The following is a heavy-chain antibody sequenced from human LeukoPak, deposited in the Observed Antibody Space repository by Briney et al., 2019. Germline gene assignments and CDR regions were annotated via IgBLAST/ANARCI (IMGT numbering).Heavy chain of an antibody. V-gene: IGHV4-59*01. CDR1: GGSISSYY. CDR3: ARDPEWLGYFDY. D-gene: IGHD6-19*01. Sequence: SGTLSLTCAVSGGSISSYYWTWIRQPPGKGLEWIGYIYYSGSTNYNPSLKSRVTISVDTSKNQFSLKLSSVTTADTAVYYCARDPEWLGYFDYWGQGTLVTVSS. J-gene: IGHJ4*02. CDR2: IYYSGST.